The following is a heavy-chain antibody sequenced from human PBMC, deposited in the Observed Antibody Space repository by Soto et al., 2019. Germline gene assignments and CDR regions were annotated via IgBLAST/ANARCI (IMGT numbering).Heavy chain of an antibody. CDR2: INHSGST. CDR3: ARGSTAGTIGSFDP. Sequence: SETLSLTCAVYGGSFSGYYWSWIRQPPGKGLEWIGEINHSGSTNYNPSLKSRVTISVDTSKNQFSLKLSSVTAADTAVYYCARGSTAGTIGSFDPWGQGTLVTVSS. CDR1: GGSFSGYY. D-gene: IGHD6-13*01. V-gene: IGHV4-34*01. J-gene: IGHJ5*02.